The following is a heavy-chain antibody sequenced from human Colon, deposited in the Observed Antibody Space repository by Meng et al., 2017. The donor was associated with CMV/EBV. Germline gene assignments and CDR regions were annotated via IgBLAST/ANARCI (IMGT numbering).Heavy chain of an antibody. CDR1: GCSISSSSYY. V-gene: IGHV4-39*07. CDR2: IYYSGTT. CDR3: AGGYYYSSGYPPPSLLFDY. D-gene: IGHD3-22*01. Sequence: SETLSLTCTFSGCSISSSSYYWGWIRQPPGKGLECIGSIYYSGTTYYNPSLKSRVTISVDTSKNPFSPKLSSVTAADTAVYYCAGGYYYSSGYPPPSLLFDYWGQGTLVTVSS. J-gene: IGHJ4*02.